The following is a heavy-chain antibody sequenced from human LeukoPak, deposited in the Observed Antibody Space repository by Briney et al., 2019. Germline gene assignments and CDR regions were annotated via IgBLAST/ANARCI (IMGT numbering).Heavy chain of an antibody. V-gene: IGHV4-61*01. J-gene: IGHJ4*02. CDR1: GGSVSSGSYY. D-gene: IGHD6-19*01. CDR3: ARRRLYSSGWPTLRFPDYFDY. Sequence: NASETLSLTCTVSGGSVSSGSYYWSWIRQPPGKGLEWIGYIYYSGSTNYNPSLKSRVTISVDTSKNQFSLKLSSVTAADTAVYYCARRRLYSSGWPTLRFPDYFDYWGQGTLVTVSS. CDR2: IYYSGST.